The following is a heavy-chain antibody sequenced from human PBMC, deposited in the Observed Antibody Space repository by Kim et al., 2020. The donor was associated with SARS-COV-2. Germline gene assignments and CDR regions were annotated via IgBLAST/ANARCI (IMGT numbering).Heavy chain of an antibody. CDR2: INPNSGGT. CDR1: GYTFTGYY. V-gene: IGHV1-2*02. J-gene: IGHJ4*02. D-gene: IGHD3-3*01. CDR3: ARERITIFGVVIREGFDY. Sequence: ASVKVSCKASGYTFTGYYMHWVRQAPGQGLEWMGWINPNSGGTNYAQKFQGRVTMTRDTSISTAYMELSRLRSDDTAVYYCARERITIFGVVIREGFDYWGQGTLVTVSS.